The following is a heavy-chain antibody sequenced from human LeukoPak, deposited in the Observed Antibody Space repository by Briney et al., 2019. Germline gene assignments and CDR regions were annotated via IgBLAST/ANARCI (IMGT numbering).Heavy chain of an antibody. J-gene: IGHJ4*02. CDR3: ARGGTFGGVIPTRFDY. V-gene: IGHV1-69*13. Sequence: SVKVSCKASGGTFNSYAISWVRQAPGQGLEWMGGIIPIFGTANYAQKFQGRVTITADESTSTAYMELSSLRSEDTAVYYCARGGTFGGVIPTRFDYWGQGTLVTVSS. CDR2: IIPIFGTA. D-gene: IGHD3-16*02. CDR1: GGTFNSYA.